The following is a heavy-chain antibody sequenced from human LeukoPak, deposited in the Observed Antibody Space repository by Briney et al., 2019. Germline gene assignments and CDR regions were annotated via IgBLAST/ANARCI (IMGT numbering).Heavy chain of an antibody. CDR2: ISSSSGYI. D-gene: IGHD1-7*01. V-gene: IGHV3-21*01. Sequence: PGGSLRLSCAASGFTFSSYSMNWVRQAPGRGLGWASPISSSSGYIYYADSVKGRFTISRDNAKNSLYLQMNSLRAEDTAVYYCARTGTTTFRWFDPWGQGTLVTVSS. J-gene: IGHJ5*02. CDR1: GFTFSSYS. CDR3: ARTGTTTFRWFDP.